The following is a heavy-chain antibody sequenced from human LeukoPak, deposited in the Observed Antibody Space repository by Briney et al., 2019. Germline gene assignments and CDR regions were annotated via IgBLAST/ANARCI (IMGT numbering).Heavy chain of an antibody. Sequence: PGGSLRLSCAASGFTLSSYAMSWVRQAPGKGLEWVSAISGSGGSTYYADSVKGRFTISRDNSKNTLYLQMNSLRAEDTAVYYLSKYSGYYFLYVFDIWAQGTRVTVSS. V-gene: IGHV3-23*01. CDR1: GFTLSSYA. CDR3: SKYSGYYFLYVFDI. CDR2: ISGSGGST. D-gene: IGHD3-22*01. J-gene: IGHJ3*02.